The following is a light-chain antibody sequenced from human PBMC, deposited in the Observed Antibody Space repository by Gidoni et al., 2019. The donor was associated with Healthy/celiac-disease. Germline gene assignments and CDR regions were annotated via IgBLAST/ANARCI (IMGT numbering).Light chain of an antibody. Sequence: QSALTQPASGSGSPGQSTTISCTGTSSDVGGYNYVSWYQQHPGNAPKLMIYDVSNRPSGVSNRFSGSESGNTASLTISGLQAEDEADYYCSSYTSSSTPRVFGGGTKLTVL. CDR2: DVS. J-gene: IGLJ3*02. CDR3: SSYTSSSTPRV. CDR1: SSDVGGYNY. V-gene: IGLV2-14*01.